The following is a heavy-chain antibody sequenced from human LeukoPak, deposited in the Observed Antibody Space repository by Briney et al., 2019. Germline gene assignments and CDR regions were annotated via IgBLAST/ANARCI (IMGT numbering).Heavy chain of an antibody. CDR2: ISSSGSSI. CDR1: GFTFASYG. Sequence: PGGSLRLSCTASGFTFASYGMNWVRQAPGKGLEWVSYISSSGSSIFYADSVKGRFTISRDNGKNSLYLQMNSLRDDDTAVYYCARSSGYQVPPGYWGQGTLVTVSS. D-gene: IGHD2-2*01. J-gene: IGHJ4*02. CDR3: ARSSGYQVPPGY. V-gene: IGHV3-48*02.